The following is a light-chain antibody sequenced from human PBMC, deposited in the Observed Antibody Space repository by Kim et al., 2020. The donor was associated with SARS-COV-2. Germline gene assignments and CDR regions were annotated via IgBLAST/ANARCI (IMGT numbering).Light chain of an antibody. CDR3: TSYTSSSTYV. CDR2: DVC. V-gene: IGLV2-14*01. Sequence: QSALTHPASVSGSPGQSITISCTGTSSDVGDYNYVSWSQQHPGKAAKVMIFDVCKLPAGVSNGFSGSKSGNTASQTISGLQAEDEADYYCTSYTSSSTYVFGTGTKV. J-gene: IGLJ1*01. CDR1: SSDVGDYNY.